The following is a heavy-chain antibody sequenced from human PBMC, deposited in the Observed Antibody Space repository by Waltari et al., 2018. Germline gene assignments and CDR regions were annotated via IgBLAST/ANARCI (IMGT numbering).Heavy chain of an antibody. CDR1: GDSLDTSSSF. Sequence: QVQLQESGPGLVKPSETLSLTCTVSGDSLDTSSSFWDWIRQSPGRGLAWIGTIYYNGSSSHNPSLKGRGTVSVDTSKNRLSLRLTSVTAADTAIYYCARRAPLRITSTGHYFGLDAWGQGTTVTVS. CDR3: ARRAPLRITSTGHYFGLDA. D-gene: IGHD3-9*01. V-gene: IGHV4-39*02. J-gene: IGHJ6*02. CDR2: IYYNGSS.